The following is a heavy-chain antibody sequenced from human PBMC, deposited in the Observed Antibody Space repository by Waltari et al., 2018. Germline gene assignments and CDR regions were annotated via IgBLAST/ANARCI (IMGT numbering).Heavy chain of an antibody. J-gene: IGHJ2*01. CDR1: GGSISSHY. D-gene: IGHD1-20*01. Sequence: QVQLQESGPGLVKPSETLSLTCTVSGGSISSHYGSWIRQPPGQGLEWIGYIYYSGSTDGTPSLKSRVTISVDTSKNQFALRLSAVTAADTAVYYCARGPYNWGYFDLWGRGTLVTVSS. CDR2: IYYSGST. CDR3: ARGPYNWGYFDL. V-gene: IGHV4-59*11.